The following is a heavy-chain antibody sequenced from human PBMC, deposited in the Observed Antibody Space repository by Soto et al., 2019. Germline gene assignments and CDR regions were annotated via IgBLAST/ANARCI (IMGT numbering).Heavy chain of an antibody. CDR3: VSPYFDF. V-gene: IGHV4-39*01. J-gene: IGHJ4*02. Sequence: QLQLQESGPGLVKPSETLSLTCTVSGVSISGGSYHWGWIRQPPGKGLEWIGSVHSGGSTHYNPSLKSRVTISVDTSKNQYSLKLTSVTAADTAAYYCVSPYFDFWGQGTQVTVSS. CDR1: GVSISGGSYH. CDR2: VHSGGST.